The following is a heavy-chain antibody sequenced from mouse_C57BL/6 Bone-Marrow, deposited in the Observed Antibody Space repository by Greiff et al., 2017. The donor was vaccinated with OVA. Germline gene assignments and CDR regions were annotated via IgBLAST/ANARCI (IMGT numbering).Heavy chain of an antibody. Sequence: EVQLQQSGPVLVKPGASVTMSFKASGYPFPDYYMNWVKQSPGKSLEWIGVINPYNGGTSYNQKFKGKATLTVDKSSSTAYMELNSLTSEDSAVYYCARALYDGYYVGAMDYWGQGTSVTVSS. J-gene: IGHJ4*01. D-gene: IGHD2-3*01. CDR1: GYPFPDYY. V-gene: IGHV1-19*01. CDR3: ARALYDGYYVGAMDY. CDR2: INPYNGGT.